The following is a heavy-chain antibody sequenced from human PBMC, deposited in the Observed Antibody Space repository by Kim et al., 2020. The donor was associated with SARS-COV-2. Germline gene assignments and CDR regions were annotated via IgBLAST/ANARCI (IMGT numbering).Heavy chain of an antibody. CDR2: INHSGST. J-gene: IGHJ4*02. D-gene: IGHD6-19*01. Sequence: SETLSLTCAVYGGSFSGYYWSWIRQPPGKGLEWIGEINHSGSTNYNPSLKSRVTISLDTSKNQFSLKLSSVTAADTAVYYCARIAVAGVPFDYWGQGTLVTVSS. V-gene: IGHV4-34*01. CDR3: ARIAVAGVPFDY. CDR1: GGSFSGYY.